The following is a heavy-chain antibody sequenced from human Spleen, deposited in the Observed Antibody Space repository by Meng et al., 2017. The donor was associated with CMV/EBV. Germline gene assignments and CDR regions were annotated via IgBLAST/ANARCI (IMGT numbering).Heavy chain of an antibody. CDR1: GGSFANYH. CDR2: IDHSGTS. V-gene: IGHV4-34*01. Sequence: GSLRLSCAVYGGSFANYHWSWIRRPPGKGLEWIGGIDHSGTSNYNPSLKSRVTISIDTSKNQFSLELTSVTAADTAVYYCARDQDPAMAHLWGQGTLVTVSS. J-gene: IGHJ5*02. D-gene: IGHD2-15*01. CDR3: ARDQDPAMAHL.